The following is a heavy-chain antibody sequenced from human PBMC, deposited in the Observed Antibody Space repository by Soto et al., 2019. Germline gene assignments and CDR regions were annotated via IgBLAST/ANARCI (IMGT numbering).Heavy chain of an antibody. CDR1: GGSISSGGYY. V-gene: IGHV4-31*03. CDR2: IYYSGST. Sequence: QVQLQESGPGLVKPSQTLSLTCTVSGGSISSGGYYWSWIRQHPGKGLEWIGYIYYSGSTYYNPSLASRLTRSVDTSKNLFSLKLSSVTAADTAVYYCARGYCGGDCYAIGWFDPWGQGTLVTVSS. D-gene: IGHD2-21*02. CDR3: ARGYCGGDCYAIGWFDP. J-gene: IGHJ5*02.